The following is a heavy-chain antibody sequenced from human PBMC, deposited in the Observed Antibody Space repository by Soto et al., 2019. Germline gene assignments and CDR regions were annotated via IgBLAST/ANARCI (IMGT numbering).Heavy chain of an antibody. CDR3: ARLFYYASSYPPADY. CDR2: IDPSDSYT. D-gene: IGHD3-22*01. CDR1: GYSFTSYW. V-gene: IGHV5-10-1*01. J-gene: IGHJ4*02. Sequence: HGESLKISCKGSGYSFTSYWISWVRQMPGKGLEWMGRIDPSDSYTQYSPSFQGHGTISADKSITTAYLQWSSLKASDTAMYYCARLFYYASSYPPADYWGQGSLVT.